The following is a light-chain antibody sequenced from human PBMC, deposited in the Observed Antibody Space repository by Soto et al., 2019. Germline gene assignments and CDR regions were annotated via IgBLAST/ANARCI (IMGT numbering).Light chain of an antibody. Sequence: QSALTQPASVSGSPGQSITISCTGTSSDVGSYNLVSWYQQHPGKAPKVMIYEGSKRPSGVSNRFSGSKSGNTASLTISGLQAEDKADYYCRSYAGTGTWVFGGGTQLTV. CDR2: EGS. V-gene: IGLV2-23*01. CDR3: RSYAGTGTWV. J-gene: IGLJ3*02. CDR1: SSDVGSYNL.